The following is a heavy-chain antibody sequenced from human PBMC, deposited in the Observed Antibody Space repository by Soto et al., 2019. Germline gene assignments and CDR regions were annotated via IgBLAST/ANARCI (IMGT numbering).Heavy chain of an antibody. CDR3: ARYYCGTNSCHGWFAP. V-gene: IGHV1-2*02. J-gene: IGHJ5*02. D-gene: IGHD2-2*01. CDR1: RYTFNDYY. Sequence: QVQLVQSGAEVKKPGASVKVSCKASRYTFNDYYIYWVRQAPGQGLEWMGWINPDSGGTNYAQNFQGRVTMTRDTSISTAYMELTRLTSDDTAVYYCARYYCGTNSCHGWFAPWGQGTLVTVSS. CDR2: INPDSGGT.